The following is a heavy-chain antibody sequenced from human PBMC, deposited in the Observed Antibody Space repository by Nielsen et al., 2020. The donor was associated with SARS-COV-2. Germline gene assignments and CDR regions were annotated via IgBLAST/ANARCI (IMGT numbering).Heavy chain of an antibody. CDR3: ASMTTVTTFPYYYYGMDV. CDR2: TYYRSKWYN. V-gene: IGHV6-1*01. D-gene: IGHD4-17*01. J-gene: IGHJ6*02. Sequence: WIRQSPSRGLEWLGRTYYRSKWYNDYAVSVKSRITINPDTSKNQFSLKLSSVTAADTAVYYCASMTTVTTFPYYYYGMDVWGQGTTVTVSS.